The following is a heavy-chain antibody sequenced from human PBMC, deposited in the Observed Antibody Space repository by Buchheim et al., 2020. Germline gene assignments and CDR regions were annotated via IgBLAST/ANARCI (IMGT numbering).Heavy chain of an antibody. V-gene: IGHV3-30-3*01. J-gene: IGHJ6*02. D-gene: IGHD4-23*01. CDR2: ISYDGSNK. CDR1: GFTFSSYA. Sequence: QVQLVESGGGVVQPGRSLRLSCAASGFTFSSYAMHWVRQAPGKGLEWVAVISYDGSNKYYADSVKGRFTISRDNSKKTLSLQMNSLRAEDTAVYYCARASGGNSVYGMDVWGQGTT. CDR3: ARASGGNSVYGMDV.